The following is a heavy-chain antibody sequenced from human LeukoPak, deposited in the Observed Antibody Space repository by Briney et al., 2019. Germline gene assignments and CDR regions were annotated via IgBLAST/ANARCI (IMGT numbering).Heavy chain of an antibody. J-gene: IGHJ6*03. CDR3: ARVVVFGVVSSDYYYYYMDV. CDR1: GGSISSGYY. Sequence: SETLSLTCTVAGGSISSGYYWSWIRQPAGKGLEWIGRIYSSGSTKYSPSLKSRVTMSVDTSKNQFSLKLSSVTAADTAVYYCARVVVFGVVSSDYYYYYMDVWGKGTTVTVSS. V-gene: IGHV4-4*07. CDR2: IYSSGST. D-gene: IGHD3-3*01.